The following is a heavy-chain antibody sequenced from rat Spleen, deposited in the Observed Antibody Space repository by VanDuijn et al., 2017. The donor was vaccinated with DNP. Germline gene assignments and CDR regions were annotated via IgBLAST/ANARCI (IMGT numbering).Heavy chain of an antibody. CDR2: LWSGGPT. J-gene: IGHJ2*01. Sequence: QVPLKESCPGLLQPSQTLLFTCIVSGFSLTSYLFHWVFSSPGSFLEFLAFLWSGGPTDSTSALKSRLSISRATSKSQVFLKMNSLQTEDIATYYGAREGITTFDYWGQGGRVTVSS. CDR3: AREGITTFDY. D-gene: IGHD1-10*01. CDR1: GFSLTSYL. V-gene: IGHV2-30*01.